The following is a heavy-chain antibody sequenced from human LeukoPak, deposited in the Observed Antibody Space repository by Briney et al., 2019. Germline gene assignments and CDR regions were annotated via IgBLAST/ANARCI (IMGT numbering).Heavy chain of an antibody. CDR1: GFTFDDYA. CDR3: ARESGSYFPSGRIYYFDY. V-gene: IGHV3-9*01. CDR2: ISWNSGSI. Sequence: GRSLRLSCAASGFTFDDYAMHWVRQAPGKGLEWVSGISWNSGSISYADSVKGRFTISRDNAKNSLYLQMNSLRAEDTALYYCARESGSYFPSGRIYYFDYWGQGTLVTVSS. D-gene: IGHD1-26*01. J-gene: IGHJ4*02.